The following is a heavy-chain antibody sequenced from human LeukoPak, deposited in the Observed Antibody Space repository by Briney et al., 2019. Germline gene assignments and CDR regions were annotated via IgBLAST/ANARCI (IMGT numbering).Heavy chain of an antibody. CDR2: IYYLGST. CDR1: GGSISSGSYY. J-gene: IGHJ5*02. Sequence: SETLSLTCTVSGGSISSGSYYYSWIRQPAGKGLEWIGHIYYLGSTSYNPSLRSRVTISMDASKNQFSLTLTSVTAADAAVYYCAVTWNADRTFAPWGQGILVTVS. V-gene: IGHV4-61*10. CDR3: AVTWNADRTFAP. D-gene: IGHD1-1*01.